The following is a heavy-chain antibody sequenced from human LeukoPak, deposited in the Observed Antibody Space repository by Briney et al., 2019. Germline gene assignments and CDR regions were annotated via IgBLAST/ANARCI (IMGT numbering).Heavy chain of an antibody. V-gene: IGHV3-20*04. CDR1: GFTFDDYG. Sequence: GGSLRLSCAASGFTFDDYGMSWVRQAPRKGLEWVSGINWNGGSTGYADSVKGRFTISRDNAKNSLYLQMNSLRAEDTALYYCARILGGYDAGYYFDYWGQGTLVTVSS. CDR2: INWNGGST. J-gene: IGHJ4*02. CDR3: ARILGGYDAGYYFDY. D-gene: IGHD5-12*01.